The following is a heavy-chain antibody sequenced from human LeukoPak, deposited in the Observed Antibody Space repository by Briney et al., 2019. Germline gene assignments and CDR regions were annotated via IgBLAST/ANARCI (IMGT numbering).Heavy chain of an antibody. D-gene: IGHD1-1*01. Sequence: GGSLRFSCAASGFIVSNNYMSWVRQAPGKGLEWVSVIYSGGGTYSADSVKGRFTISRDNSKNTLYFQMNNLRAEDTAVYYCARGIQLTLAAHAFDIWGPGTMVTVSS. CDR2: IYSGGGT. CDR3: ARGIQLTLAAHAFDI. V-gene: IGHV3-53*01. CDR1: GFIVSNNY. J-gene: IGHJ3*02.